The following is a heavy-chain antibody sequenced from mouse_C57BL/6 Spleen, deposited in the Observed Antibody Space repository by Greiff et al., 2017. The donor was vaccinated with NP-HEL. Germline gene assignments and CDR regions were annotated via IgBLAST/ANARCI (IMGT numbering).Heavy chain of an antibody. J-gene: IGHJ4*01. CDR3: ARHGTAQATGAMDY. D-gene: IGHD3-2*02. Sequence: EVQLVESGGGLVQPGESLKLSCESNEYEFPSHDMSWVRKTPEKRLELVAAINSDGGSTYYPDTMERRFSISRDNTKKTLYLQMSSLRSEDTAWYYCARHGTAQATGAMDYWVQGTSVTVSS. CDR2: INSDGGST. V-gene: IGHV5-2*01. CDR1: EYEFPSHD.